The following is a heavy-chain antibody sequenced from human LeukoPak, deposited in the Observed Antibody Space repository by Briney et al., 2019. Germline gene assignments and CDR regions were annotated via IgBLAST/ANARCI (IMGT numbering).Heavy chain of an antibody. D-gene: IGHD5-12*01. CDR1: GGTFSSYA. J-gene: IGHJ6*02. Sequence: SVKVSCKASGGTFSSYAISWVRQAPGQGLEWMGGIIPIFGTANYAQKFQGRVTITADESTSTAYMELSSLISEDTSVYYCARATDSGYVGYYYYGMAVWGQGTTVTASS. V-gene: IGHV1-69*13. CDR2: IIPIFGTA. CDR3: ARATDSGYVGYYYYGMAV.